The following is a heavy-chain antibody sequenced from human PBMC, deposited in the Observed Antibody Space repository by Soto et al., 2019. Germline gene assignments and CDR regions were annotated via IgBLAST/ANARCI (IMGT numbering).Heavy chain of an antibody. Sequence: EVQLVESGGGLVKPGGSLRLSCAASGFTFSSYSMNWVRQAPGKGLEWVSSISSSSSYIYYADSVKGRFTISRDNAKNSLYLQMNSLRAEDTAVYYCARRVVAATRRDYYYYGMDVWGQGTTVTVSS. CDR1: GFTFSSYS. V-gene: IGHV3-21*01. D-gene: IGHD2-15*01. J-gene: IGHJ6*02. CDR3: ARRVVAATRRDYYYYGMDV. CDR2: ISSSSSYI.